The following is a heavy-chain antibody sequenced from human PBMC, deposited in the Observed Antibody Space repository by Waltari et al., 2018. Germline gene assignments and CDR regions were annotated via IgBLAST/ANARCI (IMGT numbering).Heavy chain of an antibody. CDR1: GGSISSYY. V-gene: IGHV4-59*12. CDR2: IYYSGST. J-gene: IGHJ6*03. Sequence: QVQLQESGPGLVKPSETLSLTCTVSGGSISSYYWSWIRQPPGKGLEWIGYIYYSGSTNYNPSRKSRVTISVDTSKNQFSLKLSSVTAADTAVYYCARDGARGYYYYYYMDVWGKGTTVTVSS. D-gene: IGHD1-26*01. CDR3: ARDGARGYYYYYYMDV.